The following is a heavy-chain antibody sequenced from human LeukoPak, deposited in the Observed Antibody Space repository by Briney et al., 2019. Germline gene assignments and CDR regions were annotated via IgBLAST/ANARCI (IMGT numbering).Heavy chain of an antibody. CDR3: ARDNLRFFDY. D-gene: IGHD1-14*01. J-gene: IGHJ4*02. Sequence: ASVKVSCKPSGYTFTNYYIHWVRQASGQGLEWMEWINPTSGATNYAQRFQGRVTMTRDTSIRTAYMELSSLRSDDTAVYYCARDNLRFFDYWGQGTLVTVSS. CDR2: INPTSGAT. CDR1: GYTFTNYY. V-gene: IGHV1-2*02.